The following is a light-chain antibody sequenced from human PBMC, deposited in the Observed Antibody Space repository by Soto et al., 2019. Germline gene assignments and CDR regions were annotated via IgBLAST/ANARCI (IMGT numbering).Light chain of an antibody. CDR1: QFIGSN. CDR2: DAS. V-gene: IGKV3-15*01. CDR3: QQHNNWPPLT. J-gene: IGKJ4*01. Sequence: MTQSPVTLSVSPGERATLSCRASQFIGSNLAWYQQKPAQPPRLLIYDASTRATGIPARFSGSGSGTQFTLTISSLQSEVFAVYYCQQHNNWPPLTFGGGTKVDIK.